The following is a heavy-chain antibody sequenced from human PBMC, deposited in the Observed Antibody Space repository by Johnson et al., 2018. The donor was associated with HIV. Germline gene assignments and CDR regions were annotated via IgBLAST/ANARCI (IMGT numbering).Heavy chain of an antibody. J-gene: IGHJ3*02. CDR2: ISYDGSNK. V-gene: IGHV3-30*14. Sequence: QMLLVESGGGVVQPGRSLRLSCAASGFTFSSYAMHWVRQAPGKGLEWVAVISYDGSNKYYADPVKGRFTISRDYSKNRLYLQMNSLTAEDTAVYYCASQIYDYDSGGYSGVFDIWGQWTMVTVSS. CDR1: GFTFSSYA. D-gene: IGHD3-22*01. CDR3: ASQIYDYDSGGYSGVFDI.